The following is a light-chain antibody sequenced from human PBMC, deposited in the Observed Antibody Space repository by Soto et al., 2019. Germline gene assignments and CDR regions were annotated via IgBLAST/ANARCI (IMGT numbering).Light chain of an antibody. CDR1: SGHSNYA. V-gene: IGLV4-69*02. Sequence: QSVLTQSPSASASLGAPVRLTCTLDSGHSNYAIAWHQQRPELGPRFLMRVNTDGSHSKGDGIPDRFSGSRSGGQLYLSISCLQSEDEADYYCQTWGTGSWVFGGGTQLTVL. CDR3: QTWGTGSWV. CDR2: VNTDGSH. J-gene: IGLJ3*02.